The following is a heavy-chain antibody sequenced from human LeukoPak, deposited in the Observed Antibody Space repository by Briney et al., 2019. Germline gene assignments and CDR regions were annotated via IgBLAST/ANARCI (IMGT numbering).Heavy chain of an antibody. Sequence: GESLKISCKDSGYRFTSSWIGWVRQMPGKGLEWMGVIYPADSDTRYSPSFEGQVTISADKSNSTAYLQWSSLKASDTAMYYCARRESIVGVTNDAFDIWGQGTMVTVSS. CDR1: GYRFTSSW. D-gene: IGHD1-26*01. V-gene: IGHV5-51*01. CDR3: ARRESIVGVTNDAFDI. J-gene: IGHJ3*02. CDR2: IYPADSDT.